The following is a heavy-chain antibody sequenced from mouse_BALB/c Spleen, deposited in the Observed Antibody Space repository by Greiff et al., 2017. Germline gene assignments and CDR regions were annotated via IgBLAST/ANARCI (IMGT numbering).Heavy chain of an antibody. Sequence: VQLKQSGAELVKPGASVKLSCTASGFNIKDTYMHWVKQRPEQGLEWIGRIDPANGNTKYDPKFQGKATITADTSSNTAYLQLSSLTSEDTAVYYCARYYYGSSYPFFDVWGAGTTVTVSS. J-gene: IGHJ1*01. CDR3: ARYYYGSSYPFFDV. V-gene: IGHV14-3*02. CDR1: GFNIKDTY. D-gene: IGHD1-1*01. CDR2: IDPANGNT.